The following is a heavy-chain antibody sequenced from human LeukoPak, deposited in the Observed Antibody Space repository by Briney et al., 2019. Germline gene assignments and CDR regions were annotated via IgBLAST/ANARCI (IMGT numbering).Heavy chain of an antibody. V-gene: IGHV3-7*01. CDR2: IKQDGSEK. D-gene: IGHD3-3*01. CDR1: GFTFSSYW. CDR3: SRNEGYDFWSGYLGIGHNYYNYMDV. J-gene: IGHJ6*03. Sequence: GGSLRLSCAASGFTFSSYWLSWVRRAPGEGLEWVANIKQDGSEKYYVDSLMSRFTISRANAKNTLDLQLNSLRADDATVYYCSRNEGYDFWSGYLGIGHNYYNYMDVWGKGTTVIVSS.